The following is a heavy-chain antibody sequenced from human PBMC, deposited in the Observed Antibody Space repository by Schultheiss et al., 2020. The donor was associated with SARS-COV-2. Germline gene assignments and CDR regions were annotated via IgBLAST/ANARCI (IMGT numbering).Heavy chain of an antibody. Sequence: SQTLSLTCTVSGGSISSYYWSWIRQPAGKGLEWIGYIYYSGSTNYNPSLKSRVTMSVDTSKNQFSLKLSSVTAADTAVYYCARDNPIVATIEGFAFDIWGQGTMVTVSS. D-gene: IGHD5-12*01. CDR2: IYYSGST. CDR1: GGSISSYY. CDR3: ARDNPIVATIEGFAFDI. J-gene: IGHJ3*02. V-gene: IGHV4-59*12.